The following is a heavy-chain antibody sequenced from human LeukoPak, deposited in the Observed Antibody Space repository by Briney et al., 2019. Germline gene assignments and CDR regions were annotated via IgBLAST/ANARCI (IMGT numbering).Heavy chain of an antibody. CDR3: ARHNRGYDPLWYYYMDV. V-gene: IGHV4-39*01. CDR2: IYYSGST. CDR1: GGSISGSGYY. Sequence: SETLSLTCTVSGGSISGSGYYWGRIRQPPGKGLEWIGSIYYSGSTYYNPSLKSRVTISVDTSKNQFSLRLSSVTAADTAVYYCARHNRGYDPLWYYYMDVWGKGTTVTVSS. J-gene: IGHJ6*03. D-gene: IGHD5-12*01.